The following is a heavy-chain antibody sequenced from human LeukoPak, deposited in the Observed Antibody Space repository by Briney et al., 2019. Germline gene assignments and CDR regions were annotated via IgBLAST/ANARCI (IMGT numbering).Heavy chain of an antibody. D-gene: IGHD6-19*01. J-gene: IGHJ4*02. CDR3: ARHVISSGSVY. Sequence: SETLSLTCTVSGGSISSYYWGWIRQPPGKGLEWIGSIYYSGSTYYNPSLKSRVTISVDTSKNQFSLKLSSVTAADTAVYYCARHVISSGSVYWGQGTLVTVSS. CDR2: IYYSGST. CDR1: GGSISSYY. V-gene: IGHV4-39*01.